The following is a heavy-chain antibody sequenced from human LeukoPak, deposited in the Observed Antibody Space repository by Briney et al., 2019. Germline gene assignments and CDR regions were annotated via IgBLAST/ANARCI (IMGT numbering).Heavy chain of an antibody. V-gene: IGHV1-8*01. CDR1: GYTFTNYD. CDR3: ARRTIFGVVIDY. J-gene: IGHJ4*02. D-gene: IGHD3-3*01. Sequence: GASVKVSCKASGYTFTNYDINWVRQATGQGLEWMGYMNPNTGNTGYAQKFQGRVTMTRDTSISTVYMELSSLTSEDTAVYYCARRTIFGVVIDYWGQGTLVTVSS. CDR2: MNPNTGNT.